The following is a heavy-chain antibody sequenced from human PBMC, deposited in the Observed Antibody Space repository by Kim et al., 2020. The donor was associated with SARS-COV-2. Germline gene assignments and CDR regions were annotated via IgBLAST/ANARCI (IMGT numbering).Heavy chain of an antibody. J-gene: IGHJ4*02. CDR2: INHSGST. CDR1: GGSFSGYY. D-gene: IGHD7-27*01. CDR3: EGRQMGTNFDY. Sequence: SETLSLTCAVYGGSFSGYYWSWIRQPPGKGLEWIGEINHSGSTNYNPSLKSRVTISVDTSKNQFSLKLSSVTAADTAVYYCEGRQMGTNFDYWGQGTLVTVSS. V-gene: IGHV4-34*01.